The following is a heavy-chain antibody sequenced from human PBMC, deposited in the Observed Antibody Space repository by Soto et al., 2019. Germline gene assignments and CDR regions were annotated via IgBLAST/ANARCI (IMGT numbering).Heavy chain of an antibody. D-gene: IGHD3-3*01. CDR1: GYTFTSYY. CDR3: AKNVGWTQEQHEWSIDY. CDR2: INPSGGST. J-gene: IGHJ4*02. Sequence: ASVKVSCKASGYTFTSYYMHWVRQAPGQGLEWMGIINPSGGSTSYAQKFQGRVTMTRDTSTSTVYMELSSLRSEDTAVYYCAKNVGWTQEQHEWSIDYWGQGTLVTVSS. V-gene: IGHV1-46*01.